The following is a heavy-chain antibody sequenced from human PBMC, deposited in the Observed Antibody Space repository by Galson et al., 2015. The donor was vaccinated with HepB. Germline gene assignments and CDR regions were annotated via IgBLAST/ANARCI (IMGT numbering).Heavy chain of an antibody. CDR3: ASARGRRFGDSNDF. J-gene: IGHJ4*02. V-gene: IGHV3-30*10. CDR2: ISYDGSYK. D-gene: IGHD3-10*01. CDR1: GFTFSSYA. Sequence: SLRLSCAASGFTFSSYAMHWVRQAPGKGLEWVAVISYDGSYKYYTNSVKGRFTISRDNSKLTLFLQMTRLRADDTAVYYCASARGRRFGDSNDFWGQGTLVTVSS.